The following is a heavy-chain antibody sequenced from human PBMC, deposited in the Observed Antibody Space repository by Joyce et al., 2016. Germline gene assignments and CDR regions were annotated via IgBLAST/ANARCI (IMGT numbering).Heavy chain of an antibody. V-gene: IGHV5-51*01. CDR2: MFPGDSDT. D-gene: IGHD3-3*01. Sequence: EVQLVQSGAEVKKPGESLKISCKGSGYSFTSYWIGVVRQMPGKGLEWMGSMFPGDSDTRYSPSVLGQVTMSADKSNSTAYLQWSSLKASDIAMYCCARQGDDFWSGYFDYWGQGTLVTVSS. CDR3: ARQGDDFWSGYFDY. CDR1: GYSFTSYW. J-gene: IGHJ4*02.